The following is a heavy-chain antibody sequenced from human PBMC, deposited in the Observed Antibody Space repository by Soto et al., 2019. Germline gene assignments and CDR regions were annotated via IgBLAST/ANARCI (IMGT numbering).Heavy chain of an antibody. Sequence: GGSLRLSCVASGFTFSTNGMTWVRQAPGKGLEWVSIISENSDTTFYADSVKGRFTVSRDNSKNTLYLQMNSLRAEDTAIYYCVKDKNWDDPGWGRGTLVTVSS. CDR2: ISENSDTT. CDR1: GFTFSTNG. D-gene: IGHD1-1*01. V-gene: IGHV3-23*01. CDR3: VKDKNWDDPG. J-gene: IGHJ4*02.